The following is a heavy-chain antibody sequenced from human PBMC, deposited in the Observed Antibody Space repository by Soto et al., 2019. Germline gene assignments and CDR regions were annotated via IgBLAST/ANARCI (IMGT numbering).Heavy chain of an antibody. CDR1: GGSISSGGYY. V-gene: IGHV4-31*03. CDR3: TTGSYDSSGSMDY. D-gene: IGHD3-22*01. J-gene: IGHJ4*02. Sequence: SGTLSLTCTVSGGSISSGGYYWSWIRQHPGKGLEWIGYIYYSGSTYYNPSLKSRVTISVDTSKNQFSLKLSSVTAADTAVYYCTTGSYDSSGSMDYWGQGTLVTSPQ. CDR2: IYYSGST.